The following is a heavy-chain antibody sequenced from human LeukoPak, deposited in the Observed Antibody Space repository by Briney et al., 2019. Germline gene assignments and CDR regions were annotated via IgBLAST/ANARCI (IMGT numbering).Heavy chain of an antibody. V-gene: IGHV1-2*02. J-gene: IGHJ4*02. CDR2: INPNNGGT. D-gene: IGHD3-9*01. CDR3: ARADTGFYYLDY. CDR1: GYTFTGYY. Sequence: GASVKVSCKASGYTFTGYYMHWVRQAPGQGLEWMGWINPNNGGTNYAQKFQGRVTMTRDTSISTAYMELSRLRSDDTAVYYCARADTGFYYLDYWGQGTLVTVSS.